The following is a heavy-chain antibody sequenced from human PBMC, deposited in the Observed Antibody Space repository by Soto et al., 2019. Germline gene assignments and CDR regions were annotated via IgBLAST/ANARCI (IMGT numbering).Heavy chain of an antibody. CDR2: ISAYNGNT. J-gene: IGHJ4*02. CDR3: ARDRSYYSDF. CDR1: GYTFTGYY. Sequence: ASVKVSCKASGYTFTGYYMHWVRQAPGQGLEWMGWISAYNGNTNYAQKLQGRVTMTTDTSTTTAYMELRSLRSDDTAVYYCARDRSYYSDFWGQGTLVTVSS. D-gene: IGHD3-10*01. V-gene: IGHV1-18*04.